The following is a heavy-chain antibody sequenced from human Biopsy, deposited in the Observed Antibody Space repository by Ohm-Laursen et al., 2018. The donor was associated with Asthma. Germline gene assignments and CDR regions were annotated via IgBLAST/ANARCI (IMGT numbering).Heavy chain of an antibody. V-gene: IGHV3-7*01. CDR1: GFTFRSYW. D-gene: IGHD6-6*01. J-gene: IGHJ3*02. CDR3: ARARESSSWASAFDI. Sequence: SLRLSCAVSGFTFRSYWMSWVRQAPGKGLEWVANIKEDGSEKYYVDSVKGRFTISRDNAKNSLYLQMNSLRAEETAVYYCARARESSSWASAFDIWGQGTKVTVSS. CDR2: IKEDGSEK.